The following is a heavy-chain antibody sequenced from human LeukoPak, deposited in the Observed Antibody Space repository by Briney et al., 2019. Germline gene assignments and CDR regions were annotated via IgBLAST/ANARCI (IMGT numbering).Heavy chain of an antibody. Sequence: GGSLRLSCAASGFTFSSYGMHWVRQAPGKGLEWVAVISYDGSNKYYADSVKGRFTISRDNSKNTLYLQMNSLRAEDTAVYYCAKQHNSGYSYGYGYWGQGTLVTVSS. CDR2: ISYDGSNK. CDR3: AKQHNSGYSYGYGY. J-gene: IGHJ4*02. CDR1: GFTFSSYG. D-gene: IGHD5-18*01. V-gene: IGHV3-30-3*02.